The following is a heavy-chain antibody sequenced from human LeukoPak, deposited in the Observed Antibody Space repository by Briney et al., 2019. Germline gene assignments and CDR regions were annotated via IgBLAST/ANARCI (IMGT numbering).Heavy chain of an antibody. V-gene: IGHV3-48*03. CDR3: ARAPGGFGEFVDAFDI. J-gene: IGHJ3*02. D-gene: IGHD3-10*01. CDR2: ISSSGSTI. CDR1: GFTFSSYE. Sequence: GGSLRLSCAASGFTFSSYEMNWVRQAPGKGLEWVSYISSSGSTIYYADSVKGRFTISRDNAKNSLYLQMNSLRAEDTAVYYCARAPGGFGEFVDAFDIWGQGKMVTVSS.